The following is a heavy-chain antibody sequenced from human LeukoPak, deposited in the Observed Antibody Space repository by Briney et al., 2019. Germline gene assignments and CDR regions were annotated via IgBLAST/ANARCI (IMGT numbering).Heavy chain of an antibody. CDR3: ASRGGGDYYYYMDV. CDR1: GGTFSSYA. V-gene: IGHV1-69*05. J-gene: IGHJ6*03. Sequence: SVKVSCKASGGTFSSYAISWVQQAPGQGLEWMGGIIPIFGTANYAQKFQGRVTITTDESTSTAYMELSSLRSEDTAVYYCASRGGGDYYYYMDVWGKGTTVTVSS. CDR2: IIPIFGTA. D-gene: IGHD2-21*01.